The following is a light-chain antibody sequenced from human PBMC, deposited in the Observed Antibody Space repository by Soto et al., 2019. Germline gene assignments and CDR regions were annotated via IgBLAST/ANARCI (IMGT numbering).Light chain of an antibody. CDR1: QDISNY. V-gene: IGKV1-33*01. CDR2: DAS. J-gene: IGKJ4*01. CDR3: QQYGNLPLT. Sequence: ILMPQYPASLPASLGDRFAITGQATQDISNYLNWYQQKPGKAPRLLIHDASNLETGVPSRFSGSGSGTDFSFTISSLQPEDIATYYCQQYGNLPLTFGGGTKVDIK.